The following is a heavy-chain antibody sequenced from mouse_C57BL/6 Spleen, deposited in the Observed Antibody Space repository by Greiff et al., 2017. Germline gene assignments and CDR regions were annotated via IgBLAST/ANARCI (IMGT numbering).Heavy chain of an antibody. CDR3: ATNYGNSYAMDY. D-gene: IGHD2-1*01. Sequence: VQLQESGPELVKPGASVKISCKASGYSFTSYYIHWVKQRPGQGLEWIGWIYPGSGNTKYNEKFKGKATLTADTSSSTAYMQLSSLTSEDSAVYYCATNYGNSYAMDYWGQGTSVTVSS. CDR1: GYSFTSYY. CDR2: IYPGSGNT. J-gene: IGHJ4*01. V-gene: IGHV1-66*01.